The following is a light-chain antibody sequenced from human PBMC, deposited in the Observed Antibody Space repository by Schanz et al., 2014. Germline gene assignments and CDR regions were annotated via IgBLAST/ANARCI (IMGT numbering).Light chain of an antibody. J-gene: IGKJ4*01. Sequence: DIQMTQSPSSLSASVGDRVTITCQASQDISNYLNCYQQKPGKAPKLLIYDASNLETGVPSRFSGSGSGTDFTFTISSLQPEDIATYYCQQYDNLPLTFGGGTQVKIK. CDR2: DAS. CDR1: QDISNY. CDR3: QQYDNLPLT. V-gene: IGKV1-33*01.